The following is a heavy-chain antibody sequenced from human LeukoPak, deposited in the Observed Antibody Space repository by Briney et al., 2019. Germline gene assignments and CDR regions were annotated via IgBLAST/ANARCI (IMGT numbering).Heavy chain of an antibody. CDR3: ARRSKGVEGSGSDFDY. CDR1: GYSFTSYW. CDR2: IYPGDSDT. V-gene: IGHV5-51*01. D-gene: IGHD6-19*01. Sequence: GESLKISCKGSGYSFTSYWIGWVRQMPGKGLEWMEIIYPGDSDTRYSPSFQGQVTISADKSISTAYLQWSSLKASDTAMYYCARRSKGVEGSGSDFDYWGQGTLVTVSS. J-gene: IGHJ4*02.